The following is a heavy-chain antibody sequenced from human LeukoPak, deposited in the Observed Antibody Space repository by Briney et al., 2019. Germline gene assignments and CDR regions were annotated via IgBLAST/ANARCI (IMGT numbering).Heavy chain of an antibody. CDR3: ARGGKQDAFDI. CDR2: IYYSGST. V-gene: IGHV4-59*01. J-gene: IGHJ3*02. Sequence: PSETLFLTCTVSGGSISSYYWSWIRQPPGKGLEWIGYIYYSGSTNYNPSLKSRVTISVDTSKNQFSLKLSSVTAADTAVYYCARGGKQDAFDIWGQGTMVTVSS. D-gene: IGHD1/OR15-1a*01. CDR1: GGSISSYY.